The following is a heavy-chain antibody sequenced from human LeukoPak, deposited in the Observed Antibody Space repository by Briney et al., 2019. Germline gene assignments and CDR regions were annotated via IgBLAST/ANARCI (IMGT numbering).Heavy chain of an antibody. D-gene: IGHD1-26*01. CDR3: ARVVSGSTPPYYFDN. V-gene: IGHV3-21*01. Sequence: GGSLRLSCAASGFTFSSFSMNWVRQAPGKGLEWVSTISSSSNSYIFYADSVTGRFTISRDNAKNSLFLQMNSLTAEDTAVYYCARVVSGSTPPYYFDNWGQGTLVTVSS. J-gene: IGHJ4*02. CDR1: GFTFSSFS. CDR2: ISSSSNSYI.